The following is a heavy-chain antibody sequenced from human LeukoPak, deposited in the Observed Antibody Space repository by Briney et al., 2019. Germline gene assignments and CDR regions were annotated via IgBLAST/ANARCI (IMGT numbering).Heavy chain of an antibody. CDR1: DDSISSSTYY. D-gene: IGHD6-19*01. CDR3: ARDFLKYSSGWY. V-gene: IGHV4-39*07. CDR2: LYYSGKT. Sequence: PSDTLSLTCIISDDSISSSTYYWGWIRQPPGKGLEWIGTLYYSGKTYYNPSLKSRVTISIDTSKNQFSLKLTSVTAADTAVYYCARDFLKYSSGWYWGQGTLVTVSS. J-gene: IGHJ4*02.